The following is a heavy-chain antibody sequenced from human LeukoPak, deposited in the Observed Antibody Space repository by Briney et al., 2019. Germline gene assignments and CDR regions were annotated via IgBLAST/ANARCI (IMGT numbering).Heavy chain of an antibody. CDR3: ARLIAVAGVLHFDY. J-gene: IGHJ4*02. V-gene: IGHV4-39*01. CDR2: IYYSGNT. CDR1: GGSISSSSYY. Sequence: PSETLSLTCTVSGGSISSSSYYWGWIRQPPGKGLEWMGSIYYSGNTYYNPSLKSRVTILVDTSKNQFSLRVSSVTAADTAVYYCARLIAVAGVLHFDYWGQGALVTVSS. D-gene: IGHD6-19*01.